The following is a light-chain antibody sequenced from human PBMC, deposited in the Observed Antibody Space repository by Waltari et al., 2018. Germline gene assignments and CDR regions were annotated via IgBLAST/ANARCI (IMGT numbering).Light chain of an antibody. CDR3: AAWDDSLHGHWV. V-gene: IGLV1-44*01. J-gene: IGLJ3*02. CDR2: RSD. CDR1: ASNNGHNL. Sequence: QSVLTPPPSASGTPGQRVTISCSGSASNNGHNLVNWYQQRPGKAPKLLIYRSDQRPSGVPDRFSGSKSGTSASLAISGLQSEDEADYYCAAWDDSLHGHWVFGGGTKVTVL.